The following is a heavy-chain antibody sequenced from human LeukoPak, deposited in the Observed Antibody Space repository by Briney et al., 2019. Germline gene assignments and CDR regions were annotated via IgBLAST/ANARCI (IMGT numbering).Heavy chain of an antibody. CDR3: ARSAESSSWVEFDY. V-gene: IGHV1-2*02. Sequence: GASVKVSCTASGYTFTGYYMHWVRQAPGQGLEWMGWINPNSGGTNYAQKFQVRGTMTRDTSISTAYMELSRLRSDDTAVYYCARSAESSSWVEFDYWGQGTLVTVS. J-gene: IGHJ4*02. CDR1: GYTFTGYY. D-gene: IGHD6-13*01. CDR2: INPNSGGT.